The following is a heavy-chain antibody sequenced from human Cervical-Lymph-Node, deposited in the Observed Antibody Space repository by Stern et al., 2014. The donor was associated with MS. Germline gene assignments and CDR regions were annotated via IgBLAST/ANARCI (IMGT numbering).Heavy chain of an antibody. CDR2: IYPGDSDA. V-gene: IGHV5-51*01. CDR1: GYNFTSYW. CDR3: ARHCAKREQFAFDY. J-gene: IGHJ4*02. D-gene: IGHD1-26*01. Sequence: EVQLVESGAEVKKPGESLKISCKGSGYNFTSYWIGWVRPMPGKGLEWMGIIYPGDSDARYSPSVQGQVTISADKSISTAYLQWSSLKASDTAMYYCARHCAKREQFAFDYWGQGTLVTVSS.